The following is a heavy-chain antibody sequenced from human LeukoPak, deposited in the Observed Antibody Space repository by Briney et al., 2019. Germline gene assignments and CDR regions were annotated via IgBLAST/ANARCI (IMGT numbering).Heavy chain of an antibody. V-gene: IGHV3-11*01. CDR1: GFTFSDYY. Sequence: GGSLRLSCAASGFTFSDYYMSWIRQAPGKGLEWVSYISSSGSTIYYADPVKGRFTISRDNAKNSLYLQMNSLRAEDTAVYYCAREIHSSSWSIDYWGQGTLVTVSS. D-gene: IGHD6-13*01. J-gene: IGHJ4*02. CDR3: AREIHSSSWSIDY. CDR2: ISSSGSTI.